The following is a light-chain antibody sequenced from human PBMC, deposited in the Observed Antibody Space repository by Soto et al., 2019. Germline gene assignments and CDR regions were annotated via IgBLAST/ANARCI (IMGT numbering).Light chain of an antibody. J-gene: IGKJ1*01. Sequence: DIVMTQSPATLSVSPGERATLSCRASQSVTYNLAWYQQKPGQAPRLLIYGASTRATGIPATFGGSGSGTEFTLTITSLQSEDFAVYYCQQYNDWPRTFGQGTKVEIK. CDR3: QQYNDWPRT. CDR2: GAS. V-gene: IGKV3-15*01. CDR1: QSVTYN.